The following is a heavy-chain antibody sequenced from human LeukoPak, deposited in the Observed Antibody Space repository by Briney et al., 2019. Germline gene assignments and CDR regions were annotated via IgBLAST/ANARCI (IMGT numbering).Heavy chain of an antibody. J-gene: IGHJ4*02. CDR3: ARQSDSSGLDY. D-gene: IGHD3-22*01. Sequence: PSETLSLTCTVSGGSISSSSYYWGWIRQPPGKGLEWIGSIYYSGSTYYNPSLKSRVTISVDTSKNQFSLKLSSMTAADTAVYYCARQSDSSGLDYWGQGTLVTVSS. CDR1: GGSISSSSYY. V-gene: IGHV4-39*01. CDR2: IYYSGST.